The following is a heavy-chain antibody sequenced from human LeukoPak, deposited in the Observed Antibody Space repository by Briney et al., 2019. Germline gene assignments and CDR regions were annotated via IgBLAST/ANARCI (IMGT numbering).Heavy chain of an antibody. CDR1: GFTFSNYW. V-gene: IGHV3-7*05. J-gene: IGHJ4*02. D-gene: IGHD3-10*01. CDR3: ARDRGVLDF. Sequence: GGSLRLSCAASGFTFSNYWMHWVRQAPGKGLEWVANMKQDGSEKYYVDSVKGRFTISRDNAQNSLYLQMNSLRVEDTAVYYCARDRGVLDFWGQGTLVTVSS. CDR2: MKQDGSEK.